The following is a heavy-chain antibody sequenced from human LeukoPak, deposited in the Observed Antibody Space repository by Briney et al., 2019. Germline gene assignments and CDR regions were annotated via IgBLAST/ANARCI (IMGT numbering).Heavy chain of an antibody. CDR3: ARSLYYYGSGGEDY. V-gene: IGHV3-23*01. CDR1: GFTFGNYD. CDR2: IGGSGDRT. J-gene: IGHJ4*02. D-gene: IGHD3-10*01. Sequence: GGSLRLSCAASGFTFGNYDMSWVRQAPGKGLEWVSAIGGSGDRTYYADSVKGRFTISRDSSKNTLYLQMNSLRAEDTAVYYCARSLYYYGSGGEDYWGQGTLVTVSS.